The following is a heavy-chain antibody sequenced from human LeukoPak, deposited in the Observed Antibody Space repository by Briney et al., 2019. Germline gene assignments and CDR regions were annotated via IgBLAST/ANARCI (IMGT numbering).Heavy chain of an antibody. CDR1: GFTFDEYA. J-gene: IGHJ4*02. V-gene: IGHV3-9*01. CDR3: AREHPHNYYDSSGYYGY. D-gene: IGHD3-22*01. CDR2: ISWNSGDI. Sequence: GGPLRLSCAASGFTFDEYAMHWVRQAPGKGLEWASGISWNSGDIGYADSVKGRFTISRDNAKNSLYLQMNSLRAEDTAVYYCAREHPHNYYDSSGYYGYWGQGTLVTVSS.